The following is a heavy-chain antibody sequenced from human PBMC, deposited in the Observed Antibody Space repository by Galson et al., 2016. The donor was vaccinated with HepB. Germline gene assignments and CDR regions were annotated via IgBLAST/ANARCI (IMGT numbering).Heavy chain of an antibody. Sequence: SVKVSCKASGYTFTSYYMHWVRQAPGQGLEWMGIINTSGGTTSYAQKFQGRVTMTRDTSTSTVYMELSSLRAEDTAVYYCARERYDFWSGSYYYYGMDVWGQGTTVTVSS. J-gene: IGHJ6*02. CDR3: ARERYDFWSGSYYYYGMDV. CDR1: GYTFTSYY. V-gene: IGHV1-46*01. D-gene: IGHD3-3*01. CDR2: INTSGGTT.